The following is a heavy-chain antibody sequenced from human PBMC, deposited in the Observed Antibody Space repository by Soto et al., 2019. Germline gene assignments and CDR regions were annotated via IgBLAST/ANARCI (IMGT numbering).Heavy chain of an antibody. V-gene: IGHV3-23*01. Sequence: GGSLRLSCAAPGFTFSSYAMSWVRQAPGKGLEWVSAISGSGGSTYYADSVKGRFTISRDNSKNTLYLQMNSLRAEDTAVYYCAKSRGIVVVPAARWGQGALVTVSS. CDR1: GFTFSSYA. D-gene: IGHD2-2*01. CDR2: ISGSGGST. CDR3: AKSRGIVVVPAAR. J-gene: IGHJ4*02.